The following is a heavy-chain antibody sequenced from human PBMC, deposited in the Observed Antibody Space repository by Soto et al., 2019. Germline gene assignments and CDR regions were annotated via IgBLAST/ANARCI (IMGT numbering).Heavy chain of an antibody. Sequence: GASVPVSCKASGYTFTRYYMHWVRQAPGQGLEWIGIINPSGGSTSYAQKFQGRLTLTSDTSSSTVYMALSSQSSEDTAVYYCAKVHLGGTNDWRNNWFDPWGQGTLVTVSS. CDR2: INPSGGST. CDR1: GYTFTRYY. J-gene: IGHJ5*02. CDR3: AKVHLGGTNDWRNNWFDP. V-gene: IGHV1-46*01. D-gene: IGHD1-1*01.